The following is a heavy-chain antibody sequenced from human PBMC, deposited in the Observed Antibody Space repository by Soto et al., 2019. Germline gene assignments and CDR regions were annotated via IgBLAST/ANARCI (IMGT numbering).Heavy chain of an antibody. Sequence: PGGSLRLSCAASGFTFSSYSMSWVRQAPWKGLEWVSAISGSGGSTYYADSVKGRFTISRDNSKNTLYLQMNSLRAEDTAVYYCAKEPLVVPAARRFDDCGQGTLVAVCS. V-gene: IGHV3-23*01. CDR1: GFTFSSYS. CDR2: ISGSGGST. D-gene: IGHD2-2*01. J-gene: IGHJ4*02. CDR3: AKEPLVVPAARRFDD.